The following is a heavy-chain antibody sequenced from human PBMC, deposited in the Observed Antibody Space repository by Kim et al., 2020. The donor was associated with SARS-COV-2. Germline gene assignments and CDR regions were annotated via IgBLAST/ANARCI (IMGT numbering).Heavy chain of an antibody. CDR2: IYHSGST. CDR1: GYSISSGYY. Sequence: SETLSLTCTVSGYSISSGYYWGWIRQPPGKGLEWIGSIYHSGSTYYNPSLKSRVTISVDTSKNQFSLKLSSVTAADTAVYYCARGANYDFWSGYSPFDYWGQGTMVTVSS. J-gene: IGHJ4*02. V-gene: IGHV4-38-2*02. CDR3: ARGANYDFWSGYSPFDY. D-gene: IGHD3-3*01.